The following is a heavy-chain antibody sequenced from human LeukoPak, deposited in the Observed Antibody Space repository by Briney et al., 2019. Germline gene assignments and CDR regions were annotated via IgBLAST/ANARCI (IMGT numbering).Heavy chain of an antibody. CDR3: ARDLYWSQHSSTFDY. D-gene: IGHD6-6*01. CDR1: GYTFTSYG. CDR2: ISAYNGNT. Sequence: ASVTVSCTASGYTFTSYGISWVRQAPGQGLEWMGWISAYNGNTDYAQKLQGRVTMTTDTSTSTAYMELRSLRSDDTAVYYCARDLYWSQHSSTFDYWGQGTLVTVSS. V-gene: IGHV1-18*01. J-gene: IGHJ4*02.